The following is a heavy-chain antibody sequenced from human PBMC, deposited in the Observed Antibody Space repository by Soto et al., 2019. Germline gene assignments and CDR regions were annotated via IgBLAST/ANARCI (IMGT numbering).Heavy chain of an antibody. D-gene: IGHD3-3*01. J-gene: IGHJ6*02. CDR1: GFTFSSYA. CDR2: ISGSGGST. V-gene: IGHV3-23*01. Sequence: LRLSCATSGFTFSSYAMSWVRQAPGKGLEWVSAISGSGGSTYYADSVKGRFTISRDNSKNTLYLQMNSLRAEDTAVYYCAKDPDFWSGYRWGQGTTVTVSS. CDR3: AKDPDFWSGYR.